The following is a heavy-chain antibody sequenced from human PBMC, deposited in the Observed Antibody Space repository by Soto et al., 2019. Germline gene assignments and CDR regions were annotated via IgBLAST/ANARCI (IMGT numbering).Heavy chain of an antibody. CDR3: ARGSDYYDSSGWANDAFDI. V-gene: IGHV4-34*01. J-gene: IGHJ3*02. CDR2: INHSGST. D-gene: IGHD3-22*01. CDR1: GGSFSGYY. Sequence: QVQLQQWGAGLLKPSETLSLTCAVYGGSFSGYYWSWIRQPPGKGLEWIGEINHSGSTNYNPSLKTRVTISVDTSKNQFSLKLSSVTDADTAVYYCARGSDYYDSSGWANDAFDIWGQGTMVTVSS.